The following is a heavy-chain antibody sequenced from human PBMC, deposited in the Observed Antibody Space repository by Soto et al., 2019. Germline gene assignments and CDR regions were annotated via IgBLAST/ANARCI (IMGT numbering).Heavy chain of an antibody. D-gene: IGHD6-13*01. V-gene: IGHV4-59*01. CDR2: IYNSGST. CDR1: GGSISSNY. J-gene: IGHJ4*02. CDR3: ARYRREAVAGYTLDN. Sequence: LSLTSTVSGGSISSNYWTWIRQPPGKGLEWIGYIYNSGSTNYNPSLKSRVTISEDTSKSQFSLKVNSMTAADTAVYYCARYRREAVAGYTLDNWGQGILVTVSS.